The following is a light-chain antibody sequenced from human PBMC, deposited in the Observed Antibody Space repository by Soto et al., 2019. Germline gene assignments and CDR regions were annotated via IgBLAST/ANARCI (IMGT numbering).Light chain of an antibody. V-gene: IGKV3D-20*02. J-gene: IGKJ4*01. CDR1: QSVSSNY. CDR3: QQRSNWLT. CDR2: GAS. Sequence: EILLTQSPGTLSLSPGERVTLSCRASQSVSSNYLAWYQQKPGQAPSLLIYGASSRATGIPDRLSGSGSGTDFTLTISSLEPEDFAVYYCQQRSNWLTFGGGTKVDIK.